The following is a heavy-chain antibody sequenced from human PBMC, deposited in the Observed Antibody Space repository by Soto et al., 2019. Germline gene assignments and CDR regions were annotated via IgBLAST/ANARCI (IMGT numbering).Heavy chain of an antibody. Sequence: SETLSLTCAVSGGSISSGGYSWSWIRQPPGKGLEWIGYIYHSGSTYYNPSLKSRVTISVDRSKNQFSLKLSSVTAADTAVYYCARWTMIKTLRSYGWFDPWGQGTLVTVSS. CDR3: ARWTMIKTLRSYGWFDP. D-gene: IGHD3-16*01. V-gene: IGHV4-30-2*01. CDR2: IYHSGST. J-gene: IGHJ5*02. CDR1: GGSISSGGYS.